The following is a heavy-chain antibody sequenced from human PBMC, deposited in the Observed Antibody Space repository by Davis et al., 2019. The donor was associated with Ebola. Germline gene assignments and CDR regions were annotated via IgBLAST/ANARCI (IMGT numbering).Heavy chain of an antibody. CDR1: GFTFSSYA. J-gene: IGHJ6*02. Sequence: GESLKISCAASGFTFSSYAMSWVRQAPGKGLEWVSAISGSGGSTYYADSVKGRFTITRDNSKNTLYLQMNSLRAEDTAVYYCAKDISYPYGMDVWGQGTTVTVSS. V-gene: IGHV3-23*01. CDR3: AKDISYPYGMDV. CDR2: ISGSGGST.